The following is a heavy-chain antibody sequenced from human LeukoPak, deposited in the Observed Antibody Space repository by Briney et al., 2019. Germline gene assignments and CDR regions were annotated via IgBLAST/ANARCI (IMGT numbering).Heavy chain of an antibody. CDR3: ARDRTGQQLISRKEYYYMDV. CDR1: GFTFSSYS. CDR2: IQYDGSNK. J-gene: IGHJ6*03. V-gene: IGHV3-30*02. Sequence: GGSLRLSCAASGFTFSSYSMNRVRQAPGKGLEWVAYIQYDGSNKQYADSVKGRFSISRDNSENILYLQMNSLRAEDTAVYYCARDRTGQQLISRKEYYYMDVWGKGTTVTISS. D-gene: IGHD4-11*01.